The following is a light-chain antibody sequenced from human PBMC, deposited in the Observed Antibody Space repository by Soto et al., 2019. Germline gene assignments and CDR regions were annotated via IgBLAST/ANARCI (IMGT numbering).Light chain of an antibody. Sequence: EIVLTQSPGTLSLSPRERATLSCRASQSVSSSYLAWYQHKPGQAPRLLIYGASSRAPGIPDRFSGSGSGTDFTLTISRLEPDDFAVYYCQQYAASPRTFGQGTQVEVK. CDR1: QSVSSSY. J-gene: IGKJ1*01. CDR3: QQYAASPRT. V-gene: IGKV3-20*01. CDR2: GAS.